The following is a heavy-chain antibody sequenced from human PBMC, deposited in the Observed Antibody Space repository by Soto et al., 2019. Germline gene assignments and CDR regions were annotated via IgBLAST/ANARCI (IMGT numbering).Heavy chain of an antibody. V-gene: IGHV3-64*01. Sequence: PWVSQRVCTAAAGCTFVNHAMHWVRKAQGKGLDYVSAISSNGGSTYYANSVKGRFTISRDNSKNTLYLQMGSLRAEDMAVYYCARGVPPYYDFWSGYYQFDYWGQGTLVTVSS. CDR1: GCTFVNHA. J-gene: IGHJ4*02. CDR2: ISSNGGST. CDR3: ARGVPPYYDFWSGYYQFDY. D-gene: IGHD3-3*01.